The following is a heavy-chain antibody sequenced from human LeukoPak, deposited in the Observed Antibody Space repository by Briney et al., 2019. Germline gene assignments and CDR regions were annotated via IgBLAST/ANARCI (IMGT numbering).Heavy chain of an antibody. V-gene: IGHV4-4*07. J-gene: IGHJ6*03. D-gene: IGHD2-2*01. CDR1: GGSISSYY. CDR2: IYTSGST. CDR3: ARDGCSSTSCYAYYYSNMDV. Sequence: PSETLSLTCTVSGGSISSYYWSWLRQPAGKGLEWIGRIYTSGSTNYNPSLKSRVTMSVDTSKNQFSLTLISVPAAATAVSSYARDGCSSTSCYAYYYSNMDVGAKGPRSPSP.